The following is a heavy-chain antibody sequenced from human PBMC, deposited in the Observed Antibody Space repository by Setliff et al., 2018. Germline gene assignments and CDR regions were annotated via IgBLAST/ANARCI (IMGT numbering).Heavy chain of an antibody. Sequence: GGSLRLSCAASGFTFSSHPMHWVRQAPGKGLESVSAISGDGVKTYYADSVKGRFTISRDNAKNTLYLQMNSLRAEDTAVYYCARAHSSTLSVHDYWGQGTLVTVSS. J-gene: IGHJ4*02. D-gene: IGHD2-2*01. CDR2: ISGDGVKT. CDR3: ARAHSSTLSVHDY. V-gene: IGHV3-64*02. CDR1: GFTFSSHP.